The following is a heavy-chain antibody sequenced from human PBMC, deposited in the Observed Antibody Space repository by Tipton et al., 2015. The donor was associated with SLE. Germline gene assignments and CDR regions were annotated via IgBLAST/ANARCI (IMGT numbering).Heavy chain of an antibody. J-gene: IGHJ3*01. CDR2: INHSGST. D-gene: IGHD4-23*01. CDR1: GGSFSGYY. CDR3: VRELDTFEV. V-gene: IGHV4-34*01. Sequence: TLSLTCAVYGGSFSGYYWSWIRQPPGKGLEWIGEINHSGSTNYNPSLKSRVTISVDTSNNQFSLKLSSVTAADTAVYYCVRELDTFEVWGQGTMVTVSS.